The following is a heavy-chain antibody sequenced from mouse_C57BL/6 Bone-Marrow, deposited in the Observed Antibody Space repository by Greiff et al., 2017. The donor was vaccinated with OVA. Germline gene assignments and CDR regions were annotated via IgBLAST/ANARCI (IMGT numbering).Heavy chain of an antibody. CDR2: ISDGGSYT. J-gene: IGHJ3*01. Sequence: DVKLVESGGGLVKPGGSLKLSCAASGFTFSSYAMSWVRQTPEKRLEWVATISDGGSYTYYPDNVKGRFTISRDNAKNNLYLQMSHLKSEDTAMYYCARLYYGAWFAYGGQGTLVTVSA. V-gene: IGHV5-4*03. CDR1: GFTFSSYA. D-gene: IGHD1-1*01. CDR3: ARLYYGAWFAY.